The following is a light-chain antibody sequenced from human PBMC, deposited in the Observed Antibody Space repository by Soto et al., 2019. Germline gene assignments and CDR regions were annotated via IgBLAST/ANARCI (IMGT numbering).Light chain of an antibody. CDR2: DVN. J-gene: IGLJ3*02. Sequence: QSALTQPRSVSGSPGQSVTISCTGTSSDVGGYNYVSWYQQHPGKPPKLMLYDVNQRPSGVPDRFSGSKSDNTASLTISGLPAEDEAYYYCCSDEVSYTLVFGGGTKLTVL. CDR1: SSDVGGYNY. V-gene: IGLV2-11*01. CDR3: CSDEVSYTLV.